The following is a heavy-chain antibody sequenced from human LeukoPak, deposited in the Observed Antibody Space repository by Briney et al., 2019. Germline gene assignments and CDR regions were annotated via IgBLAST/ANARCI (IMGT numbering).Heavy chain of an antibody. D-gene: IGHD1-14*01. Sequence: GASVKVSCKASGYTFTSYAISWVRQAPGQGLEWMGGIIPIFGTANYAQKFQGRVTITADESTSTAYMELSSLRSEDTAVYYCASGPRVLLPETYYYYYYMDVWGKGTTVTISS. CDR2: IIPIFGTA. CDR1: GYTFTSYA. CDR3: ASGPRVLLPETYYYYYYMDV. V-gene: IGHV1-69*13. J-gene: IGHJ6*03.